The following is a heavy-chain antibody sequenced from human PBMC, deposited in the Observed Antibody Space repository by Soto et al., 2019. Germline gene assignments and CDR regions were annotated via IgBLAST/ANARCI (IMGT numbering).Heavy chain of an antibody. CDR2: ISSDGSTT. CDR1: GFTFRSYW. J-gene: IGHJ4*02. D-gene: IGHD5-18*01. CDR3: ARDRTAMADS. Sequence: EVQLVESGGGLVQPGGSLRLSCEASGFTFRSYWMHWVRQAPGKGLVWVSRISSDGSTTNYADSVKGRFTISRDNAKSTLYLQMDSLRAEDTAFYDCARDRTAMADSWGQGTLVTVSS. V-gene: IGHV3-74*01.